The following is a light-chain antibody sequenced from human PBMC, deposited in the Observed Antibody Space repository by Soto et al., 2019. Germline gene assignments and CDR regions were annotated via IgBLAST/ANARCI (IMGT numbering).Light chain of an antibody. CDR3: QQYGSSGT. CDR1: QSVNSN. CDR2: GAS. V-gene: IGKV3-20*01. J-gene: IGKJ1*01. Sequence: EIVLTQSPATLSVSPWDRATLSCRASQSVNSNLAWYHLKPGQAPRLLIYGASNRATGIPDRFSGSGSGTDFTLTISRLEPEDFAVYYCQQYGSSGTFGQGTKVDIK.